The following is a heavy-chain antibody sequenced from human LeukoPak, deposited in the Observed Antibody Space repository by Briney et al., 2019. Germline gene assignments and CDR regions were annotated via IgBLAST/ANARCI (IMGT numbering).Heavy chain of an antibody. CDR1: GFTFSAST. D-gene: IGHD5-18*01. V-gene: IGHV3-73*01. CDR3: TTVDTTMV. CDR2: IISKANSYAT. J-gene: IGHJ4*02. Sequence: GGSLKLSCAASGFTFSASTMHWVRQASGKGLEWVGRIISKANSYATAYAASVKGRFTIARDDSKNTAYLQMNSLETEDTAVYYCTTVDTTMVWGQGTLVTVSS.